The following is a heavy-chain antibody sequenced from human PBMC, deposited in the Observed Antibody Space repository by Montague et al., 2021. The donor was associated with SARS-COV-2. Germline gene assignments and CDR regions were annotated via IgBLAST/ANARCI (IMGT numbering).Heavy chain of an antibody. CDR2: IHYSGST. CDR3: ARQPTLEYCGGDCYLDAFDI. Sequence: TLSLTCTVSSGSISSGGYYWSWIRQHPGRGLEWIGYIHYSGSTYYNPSLKSRVTISVGTSKNQLSLRLSAVTAADTAVYYCARQPTLEYCGGDCYLDAFDIWGQGTLVTVSS. D-gene: IGHD2-21*02. J-gene: IGHJ3*02. CDR1: SGSISSGGYY. V-gene: IGHV4-31*03.